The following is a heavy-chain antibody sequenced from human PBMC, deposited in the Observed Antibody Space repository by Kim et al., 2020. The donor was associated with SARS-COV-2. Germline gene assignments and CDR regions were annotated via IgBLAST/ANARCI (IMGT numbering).Heavy chain of an antibody. V-gene: IGHV3-30*04. J-gene: IGHJ4*02. CDR3: ARDRLTGNY. CDR2: ISYDGSNK. D-gene: IGHD7-27*01. CDR1: GFTFSSYA. Sequence: GGSLRLSCAASGFTFSSYAMHWVRQAPGKGLEWVAVISYDGSNKYYADSVKGRFTISRDNSKNTLYLQMNSLRAEDTAVYYCARDRLTGNYWGQGTLVTVSS.